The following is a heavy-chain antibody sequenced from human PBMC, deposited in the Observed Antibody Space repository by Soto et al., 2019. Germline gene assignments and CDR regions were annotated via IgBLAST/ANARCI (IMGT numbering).Heavy chain of an antibody. Sequence: GGSLRLSCAASGFTFSNAWMSWVRQAPGKGLEWVGRIKSKTDGGTTDYAAPVKGRFTISRDDSKNTLYLQMNSLKTEDTALYYCTTPITDLISYYMDVWGKGTTVTVSS. CDR1: GFTFSNAW. J-gene: IGHJ6*03. D-gene: IGHD2-21*01. V-gene: IGHV3-15*01. CDR3: TTPITDLISYYMDV. CDR2: IKSKTDGGTT.